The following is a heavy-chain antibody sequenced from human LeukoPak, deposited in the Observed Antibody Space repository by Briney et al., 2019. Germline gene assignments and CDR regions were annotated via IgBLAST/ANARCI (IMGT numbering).Heavy chain of an antibody. V-gene: IGHV3-23*01. J-gene: IGHJ4*02. CDR1: GFTFSSYG. D-gene: IGHD6-19*01. CDR2: IIGSGGST. CDR3: AKSPYSSGWLHYY. Sequence: GGSLRLSCAASGFTFSSYGMNWVRQAPGKGLEWVSAIIGSGGSTYYADSVKGRFTISRDNSKNTLYLQMNSLRAEDTAVYYCAKSPYSSGWLHYYWGQGTLVTVSS.